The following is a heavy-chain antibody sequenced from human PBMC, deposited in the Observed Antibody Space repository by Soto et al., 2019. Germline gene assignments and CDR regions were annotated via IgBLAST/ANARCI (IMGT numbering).Heavy chain of an antibody. Sequence: SETLSLTCSVSGGSITGTIDYWGWIRQSPGKGLEWIGNIYYDGSTFYNPSLKSRVTISVDTSKRQFSLRVSSVTAADTAVYYCARRGSASWGNWFDSWGHGTLVTVSS. J-gene: IGHJ5*01. CDR1: GGSITGTIDY. CDR3: ARRGSASWGNWFDS. V-gene: IGHV4-39*01. CDR2: IYYDGST. D-gene: IGHD2-2*01.